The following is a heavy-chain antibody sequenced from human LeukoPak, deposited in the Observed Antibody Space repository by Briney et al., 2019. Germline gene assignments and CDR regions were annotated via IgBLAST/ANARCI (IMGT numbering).Heavy chain of an antibody. J-gene: IGHJ4*02. V-gene: IGHV4-59*01. D-gene: IGHD3-16*02. CDR3: ARVGHYAHVWGSYRYTVGPIDY. CDR1: GGSISSYY. Sequence: SETLSLTCTVYGGSISSYYLSWIRQPPGKGLEWIGNIYYSGSTNYNPSLKSLVTISVDPSKNQFALKLGSVTAADTAVYYCARVGHYAHVWGSYRYTVGPIDYWRQGTLVTVCS. CDR2: IYYSGST.